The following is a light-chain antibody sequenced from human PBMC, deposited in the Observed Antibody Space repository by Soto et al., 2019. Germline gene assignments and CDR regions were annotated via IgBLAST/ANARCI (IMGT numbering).Light chain of an antibody. CDR3: QQYGSSGT. Sequence: IVLTQSPGTLSLSPWERGALSCRASQSVSSNYVAWYQQKPGQAPRLLISGASNRATGTPDRFRGSGSGKDFTLTISRLEPEDFAVYYCQQYGSSGTFGQGTKVDIK. J-gene: IGKJ1*01. V-gene: IGKV3-20*01. CDR1: QSVSSNY. CDR2: GAS.